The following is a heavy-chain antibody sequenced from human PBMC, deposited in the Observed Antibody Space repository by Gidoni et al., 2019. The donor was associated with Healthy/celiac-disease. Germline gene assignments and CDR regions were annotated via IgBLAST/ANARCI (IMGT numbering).Heavy chain of an antibody. CDR2: IYSGGST. J-gene: IGHJ4*02. Sequence: EVQLVESGGGLIQPGGSLRLSCAASGFTVSSNYMSWVRQPPGKGLEWVSVIYSGGSTYYADSVKGRFTISRDNSKNTLYLQMNSLRAEDTAVYYCARHGSGVITTYYFDYWGQGTLVTVSS. D-gene: IGHD3-22*01. V-gene: IGHV3-53*01. CDR1: GFTVSSNY. CDR3: ARHGSGVITTYYFDY.